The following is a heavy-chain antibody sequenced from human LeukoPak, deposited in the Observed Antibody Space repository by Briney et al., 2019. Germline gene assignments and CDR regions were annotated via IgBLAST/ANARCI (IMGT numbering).Heavy chain of an antibody. CDR1: GFTFSGSA. V-gene: IGHV3-73*01. Sequence: QAGGSLRLSCAASGFTFSGSAMHWVRQASGKGLEWVGRIRSKANSYATAYAASVKGRWTISRDDSKNTAYLQMNSLKTEDAAVYYCTSRIPQRYCSSTSCPVDYWGQGTLVTVSS. J-gene: IGHJ4*02. CDR2: IRSKANSYAT. CDR3: TSRIPQRYCSSTSCPVDY. D-gene: IGHD2-2*01.